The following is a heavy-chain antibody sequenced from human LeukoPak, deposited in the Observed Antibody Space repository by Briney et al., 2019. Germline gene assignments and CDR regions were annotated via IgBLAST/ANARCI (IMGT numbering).Heavy chain of an antibody. CDR1: GYSFTSYG. D-gene: IGHD3-22*01. V-gene: IGHV1-18*01. J-gene: IGHJ6*02. Sequence: ASVKVSCKASGYSFTSYGISWVRQAPGQGLEWMGWISAYNGNTHYAQKLQGRVTMTTDTSTSTAYMELRSLRSDDTAVYYCARVDYYDPQIIGGMDVWGQGTPVTVSS. CDR2: ISAYNGNT. CDR3: ARVDYYDPQIIGGMDV.